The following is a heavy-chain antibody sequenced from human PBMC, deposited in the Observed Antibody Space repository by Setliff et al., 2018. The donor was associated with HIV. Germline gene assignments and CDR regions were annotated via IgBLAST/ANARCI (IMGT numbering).Heavy chain of an antibody. CDR1: GPSINIHY. CDR2: IYSTGST. V-gene: IGHV4-59*11. CDR3: AKGAGFYGDYTFDH. Sequence: SETLSLTCTVSGPSINIHYWSWIRQSPGKGFEWIGYIYSTGSTNYNPSLQSRVTISMVASRNQFSLKVTSVTAADTAVYYCAKGAGFYGDYTFDHWGQGRQVTVS. J-gene: IGHJ4*02. D-gene: IGHD4-17*01.